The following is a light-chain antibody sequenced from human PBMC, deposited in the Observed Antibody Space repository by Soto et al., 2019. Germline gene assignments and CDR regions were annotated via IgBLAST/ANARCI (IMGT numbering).Light chain of an antibody. CDR2: KAS. CDR1: QSISSW. V-gene: IGKV1-5*03. CDR3: QHRET. J-gene: IGKJ1*01. Sequence: DIPMTQSPSTLSGSVGDRVTITCRASQSISSWLAWYQQKPGKAPKLLIYKASSLESGVPSRFSGSGSGTEFTLTISSLQPDDFATYYCQHRETFGQGTKVDNK.